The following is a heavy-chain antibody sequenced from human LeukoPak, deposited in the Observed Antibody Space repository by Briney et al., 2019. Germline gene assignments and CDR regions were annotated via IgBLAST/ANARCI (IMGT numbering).Heavy chain of an antibody. CDR3: ARDRYCGGDCLTYFDY. D-gene: IGHD2-21*02. V-gene: IGHV4-31*03. Sequence: TLSLTCTVSGGSISSGGYYWSWIRQHPGKGLEWIGYIYYSGSTYYNPSLKSRVTISVDTSKNQFSLKLSSVTAADTAVYYCARDRYCGGDCLTYFDYWGQGTLVTVSS. CDR2: IYYSGST. CDR1: GGSISSGGYY. J-gene: IGHJ4*02.